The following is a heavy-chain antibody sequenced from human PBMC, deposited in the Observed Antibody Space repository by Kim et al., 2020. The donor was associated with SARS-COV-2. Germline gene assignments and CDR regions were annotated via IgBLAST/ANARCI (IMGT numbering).Heavy chain of an antibody. J-gene: IGHJ4*02. CDR1: GGSISSGSNY. D-gene: IGHD4-17*01. CDR2: IYYSGST. Sequence: SETLSLTCTVSGGSISSGSNYWSWIRQHPGQGLEWIGYIYYSGSTYYNPSLKSRVTISVDTSKNQFSLKLSSVTAADTAVYYCARGNYGGNWHDSWGQGTLVTVSS. CDR3: ARGNYGGNWHDS. V-gene: IGHV4-31*03.